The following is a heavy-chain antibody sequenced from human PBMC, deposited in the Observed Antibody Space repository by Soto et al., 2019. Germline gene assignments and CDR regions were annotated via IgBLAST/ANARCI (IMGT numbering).Heavy chain of an antibody. CDR1: GASISSGDYF. CDR2: IYDSGSS. Sequence: SETLSLTCTVSGASISSGDYFWSWIRQSPGKGLEWIGYIYDSGSSYYNPSLQSRVTMSVDTSKNQFSLKLSSLTAADTAGYYCAREKGYISGPKNFDYWGQGTLVTVSS. CDR3: AREKGYISGPKNFDY. V-gene: IGHV4-30-4*01. D-gene: IGHD5-12*01. J-gene: IGHJ4*02.